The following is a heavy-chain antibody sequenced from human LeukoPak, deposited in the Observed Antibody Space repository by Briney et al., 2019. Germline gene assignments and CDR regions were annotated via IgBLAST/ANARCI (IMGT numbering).Heavy chain of an antibody. CDR1: GFTVSSNY. D-gene: IGHD5-24*01. Sequence: GGSLRLSCAASGFTVSSNYMSWVRQAPGKGLEWVSVIYSGGSTYYADSVKGRFTISRENSKNTLYLQMNSLRAEDTAVYYCARGEMATITGGFDYWGQGTLVTVSS. CDR3: ARGEMATITGGFDY. CDR2: IYSGGST. V-gene: IGHV3-53*01. J-gene: IGHJ4*02.